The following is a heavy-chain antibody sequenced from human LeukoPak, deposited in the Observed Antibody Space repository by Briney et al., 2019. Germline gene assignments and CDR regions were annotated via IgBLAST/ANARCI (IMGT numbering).Heavy chain of an antibody. CDR1: GFTFSTYG. D-gene: IGHD3-9*01. CDR3: ARDHTALYYDILTGTLPYFDY. CDR2: IRYDAINK. J-gene: IGHJ4*02. Sequence: GGSLRLSCAASGFTFSTYGMHWVRQAPGKGLEWVAFIRYDAINKYYADSVKGRFTISRDNSKNTLYLQMNSLRAEDTAVYYCARDHTALYYDILTGTLPYFDYWGQGTLVTVSS. V-gene: IGHV3-30*02.